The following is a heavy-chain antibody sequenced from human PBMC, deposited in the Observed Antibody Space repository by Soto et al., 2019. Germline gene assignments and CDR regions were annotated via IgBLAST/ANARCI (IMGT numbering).Heavy chain of an antibody. D-gene: IGHD3-10*01. CDR2: IYAGGTT. Sequence: EVQLVESGGALIQPGGSLRLSCAASGFSVTSNHMSWVRQGPGKGLEWVSIIYAGGTTYYADSVKGRFTISRDNSENTLFLQMNSLRDEDTAVYYCARDLRRGGDWGQGTLVTVSS. CDR1: GFSVTSNH. CDR3: ARDLRRGGD. J-gene: IGHJ4*02. V-gene: IGHV3-53*01.